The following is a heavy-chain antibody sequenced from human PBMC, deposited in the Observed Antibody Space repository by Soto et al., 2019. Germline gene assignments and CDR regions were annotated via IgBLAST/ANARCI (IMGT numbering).Heavy chain of an antibody. J-gene: IGHJ3*02. CDR1: GYSFTGYF. CDR2: IYPHSGGT. CDR3: ARRGTGDAFDI. V-gene: IGHV1-2*02. D-gene: IGHD2-8*02. Sequence: QVQLVQSGAEVKKPGASVKVSCKASGYSFTGYFIHWVRQAPGQGLEWMGWIYPHSGGTNYAQKFQGRVTMTWDTSISTAYMDVSGLTSDDTAVYYCARRGTGDAFDIWGQGTMVTVSS.